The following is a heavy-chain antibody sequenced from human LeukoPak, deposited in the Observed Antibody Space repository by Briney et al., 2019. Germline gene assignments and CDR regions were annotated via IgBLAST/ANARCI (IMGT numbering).Heavy chain of an antibody. CDR1: GGSFSGYY. CDR3: ARVSKGYNWNEGSGY. V-gene: IGHV4-34*01. D-gene: IGHD1-20*01. Sequence: SETLSLTCAVYGGSFSGYYWSWIRQPPGKGLEWIGEINHSGGTNYNPSLKSRVTISVDTSKNQFSLKLSSVTAADTAVYYCARVSKGYNWNEGSGYWGQGTLVTVSS. CDR2: INHSGGT. J-gene: IGHJ4*02.